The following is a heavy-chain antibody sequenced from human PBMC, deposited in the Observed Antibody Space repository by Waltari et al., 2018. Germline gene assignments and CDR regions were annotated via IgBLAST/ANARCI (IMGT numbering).Heavy chain of an antibody. D-gene: IGHD1-26*01. J-gene: IGHJ4*02. CDR2: IIPIFGTA. CDR1: GGTFSSYA. CDR3: AMRFRWELLPAAGFDY. V-gene: IGHV1-69*12. Sequence: QVQLVQSGAEVKKPGSSVKVSCKASGGTFSSYAISWVRQAPGQGLEWMGGIIPIFGTANYAQKFQGRVTITADESTSTAYMELSSLRSEDTAVYYCAMRFRWELLPAAGFDYWGQGTLVTVSS.